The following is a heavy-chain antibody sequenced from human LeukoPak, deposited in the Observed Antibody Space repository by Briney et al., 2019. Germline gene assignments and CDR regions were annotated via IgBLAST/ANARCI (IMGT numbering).Heavy chain of an antibody. CDR2: IYSGDIT. Sequence: GGSLRLSCAASGFTFSSYWMSWVRQAPGKGLEWVSVIYSGDITYYADSVKGRFTISRDNSKNTLYPQMNSLRAEDTAVYYCARGSGYNYGFPDYWGQGTLVTVSS. J-gene: IGHJ4*02. CDR3: ARGSGYNYGFPDY. V-gene: IGHV3-53*01. CDR1: GFTFSSYW. D-gene: IGHD5-18*01.